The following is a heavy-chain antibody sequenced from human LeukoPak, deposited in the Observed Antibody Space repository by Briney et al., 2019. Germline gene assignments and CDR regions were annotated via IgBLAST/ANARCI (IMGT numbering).Heavy chain of an antibody. D-gene: IGHD6-19*01. V-gene: IGHV3-23*01. J-gene: IGHJ4*02. Sequence: ESGGSLRLSCAASGFTFSIYAMNWVRQAPGKGLEWVSAINGGGGSTYCADSVRGRFTISRDNSKDTLYLQMDSLRADDTAVYYCAKGPLIEVAGTTWDYWGQGTLVTVSS. CDR2: INGGGGST. CDR1: GFTFSIYA. CDR3: AKGPLIEVAGTTWDY.